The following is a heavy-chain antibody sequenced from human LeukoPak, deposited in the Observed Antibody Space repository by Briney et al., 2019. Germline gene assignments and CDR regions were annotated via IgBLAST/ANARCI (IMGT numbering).Heavy chain of an antibody. D-gene: IGHD3-22*01. CDR3: ARDVPNYDSSGYYSWYWFDP. Sequence: ASVKVSCKASGYTFTSYGISWVRQAPGQGLEWMGWISAYNGNTNYAQKLQGRVTMTTDTSTTTAYMELRSLRSDDTAVCYCARDVPNYDSSGYYSWYWFDPWGQGTLVTVSS. V-gene: IGHV1-18*01. CDR1: GYTFTSYG. J-gene: IGHJ5*02. CDR2: ISAYNGNT.